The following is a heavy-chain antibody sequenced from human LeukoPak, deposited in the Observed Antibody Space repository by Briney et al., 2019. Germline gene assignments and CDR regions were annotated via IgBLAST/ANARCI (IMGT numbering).Heavy chain of an antibody. V-gene: IGHV4-61*02. D-gene: IGHD3-10*01. CDR1: GDSISSGSYY. CDR3: ARAFMVRGVTEAFDI. CDR2: IYTSGST. Sequence: SETLSLTCTVSGDSISSGSYYWSWIRQPAGKGLEWIGRIYTSGSTNYNPSLKSRVTISVDKSKNQFSLKLSSVTAADTAVYYCARAFMVRGVTEAFDIWGQGTMVTVSS. J-gene: IGHJ3*02.